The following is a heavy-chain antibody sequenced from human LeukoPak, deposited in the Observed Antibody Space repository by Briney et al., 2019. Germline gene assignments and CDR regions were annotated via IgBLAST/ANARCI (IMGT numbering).Heavy chain of an antibody. Sequence: PSDTLSLTCAVSGYSLRSTNWWGWSRPPPGKGLEWIGYIYYTASTSYNPSLKSRVTLSLDTSKPQSSLKLNSVTAVDTAVYYCATSYSSGSPIDYWGQGTLVTVSS. D-gene: IGHD6-19*01. J-gene: IGHJ4*02. CDR3: ATSYSSGSPIDY. V-gene: IGHV4-28*01. CDR2: IYYTAST. CDR1: GYSLRSTNW.